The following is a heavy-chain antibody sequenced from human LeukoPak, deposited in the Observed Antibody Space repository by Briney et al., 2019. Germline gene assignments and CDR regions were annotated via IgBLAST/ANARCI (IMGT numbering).Heavy chain of an antibody. CDR3: ARLYSYGSGSYYMSWFDP. V-gene: IGHV5-51*01. D-gene: IGHD3-10*01. CDR1: GYSFTSYW. Sequence: GESLKISCKGPGYSFTSYWIGWVRQMPGKGLEWMGIIYPGDSDTRYSPSFQGQVTISADKSISTAYLQWSSLKASDTAMYYCARLYSYGSGSYYMSWFDPWGQGTLVTVSS. CDR2: IYPGDSDT. J-gene: IGHJ5*02.